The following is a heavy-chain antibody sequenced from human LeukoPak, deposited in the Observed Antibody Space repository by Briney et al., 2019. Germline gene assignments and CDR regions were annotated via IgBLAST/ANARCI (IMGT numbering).Heavy chain of an antibody. V-gene: IGHV4-39*07. J-gene: IGHJ4*02. CDR3: ARTGAATTMGRGITLVFDS. CDR2: IYYSGST. D-gene: IGHD3-10*01. Sequence: WVRQAPGKGLEWIGSIYYSGSTYYNPSLKSRVTISVDKSKNQFSLKLSSVSDADTAVYHCARTGAATTMGRGITLVFDSWGQGTLVTVSS.